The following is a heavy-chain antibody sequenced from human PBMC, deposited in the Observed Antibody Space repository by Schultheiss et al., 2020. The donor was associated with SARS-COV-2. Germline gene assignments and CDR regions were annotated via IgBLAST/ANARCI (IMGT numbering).Heavy chain of an antibody. CDR1: GFVFSDYS. J-gene: IGHJ4*02. Sequence: GESLKISCAASGFVFSDYSMNWVRQAPGKGLEWVSSISDSGSFVNYAESAKGRFTISRDNAKKSLFLQLNSLRAEDTAVYYCAKCDYSSGWYGFDYWGQGTLVTVSS. CDR3: AKCDYSSGWYGFDY. CDR2: ISDSGSFV. D-gene: IGHD6-19*01. V-gene: IGHV3-21*04.